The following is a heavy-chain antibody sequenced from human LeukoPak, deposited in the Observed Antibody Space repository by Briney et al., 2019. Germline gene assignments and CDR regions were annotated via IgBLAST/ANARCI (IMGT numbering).Heavy chain of an antibody. J-gene: IGHJ6*02. V-gene: IGHV4-59*01. CDR3: ARVGGGNYYYYGMDV. CDR2: IYYSGST. CDR1: GGSISSYY. Sequence: PSETLSLTCKVSGGSISSYYWSWIRQPPGKGLEWIGYIYYSGSTNYNPSLKSRVTISVDLSKSQFSLNLTSVTAADTAVYYCARVGGGNYYYYGMDVWGQGATITVSS. D-gene: IGHD2-15*01.